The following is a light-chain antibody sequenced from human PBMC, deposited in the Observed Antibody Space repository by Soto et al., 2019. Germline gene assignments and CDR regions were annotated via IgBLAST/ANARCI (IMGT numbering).Light chain of an antibody. CDR2: DVS. J-gene: IGLJ2*01. CDR1: SSDVGGYNS. V-gene: IGLV2-14*01. CDR3: SSYTSSSTVV. Sequence: QSALTQPASVSGSPGQSITISCTGTSSDVGGYNSVSWYQQHPGKAPKLMIYDVSNRPSGVSNRFSGSKSGNTASLTISGLQAEDEADYYFSSYTSSSTVVFGGGTQLTVL.